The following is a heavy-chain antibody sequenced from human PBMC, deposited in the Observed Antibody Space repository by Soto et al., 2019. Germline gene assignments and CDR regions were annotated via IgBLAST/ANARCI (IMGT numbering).Heavy chain of an antibody. Sequence: QVQLVQSGAEVKKPGSSVKVSCKASGGTFSSYAISWVRQAPGQGLEWMGGIIPIFGTANYAQKFQGRVTITADESTSTAYMEPRSLRSEDTAVYYCARGRGCSGGSGYPEPEDYYGMDVWGQGTTVTVSS. V-gene: IGHV1-69*01. CDR3: ARGRGCSGGSGYPEPEDYYGMDV. J-gene: IGHJ6*02. CDR1: GGTFSSYA. D-gene: IGHD2-15*01. CDR2: IIPIFGTA.